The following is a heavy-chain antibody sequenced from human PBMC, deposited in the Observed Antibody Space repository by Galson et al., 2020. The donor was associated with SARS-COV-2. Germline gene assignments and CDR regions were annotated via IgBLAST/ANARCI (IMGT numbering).Heavy chain of an antibody. D-gene: IGHD2-15*01. V-gene: IGHV3-11*06. CDR3: ARNGRDCSGGICYGAEYFQY. J-gene: IGHJ1*01. Sequence: GESLQISCAASGFTFSDYYMSWVRQAPGKGLELVSYISSSGSYTNHADSVKGRFTISRDNAKNSLYLRMNSLRGEDTGLYFCARNGRDCSGGICYGAEYFQYWGQGTLVDGSS. CDR2: ISSSGSYT. CDR1: GFTFSDYY.